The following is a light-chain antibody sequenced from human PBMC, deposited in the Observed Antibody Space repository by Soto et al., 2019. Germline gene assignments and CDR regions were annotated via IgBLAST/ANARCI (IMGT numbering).Light chain of an antibody. CDR1: SSDVGGYNF. CDR3: FSYTSSTTLYVV. CDR2: EVK. V-gene: IGLV2-14*01. Sequence: QSVLTQPASVSGSPGQSITISCTGTSSDVGGYNFVSWYQQHPGGAPKLLIYEVKRRPSGVSSRFSGSKSFNTASLTISGLQAEDEATYYCFSYTSSTTLYVVFGGGTKLTVL. J-gene: IGLJ3*02.